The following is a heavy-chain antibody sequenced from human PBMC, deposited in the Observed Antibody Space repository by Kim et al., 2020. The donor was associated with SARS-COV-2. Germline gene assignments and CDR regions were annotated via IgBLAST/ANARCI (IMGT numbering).Heavy chain of an antibody. Sequence: GGSLRLSCAASGFTFSSYGLHWVRQAPGKGLEWVATIRYDGSRIRYADSVKGRLTISRDNSKNTLYLQMNSLRAEDTAVYYCSAYYHDGAFDIWGQGTMVTVSS. D-gene: IGHD3-22*01. CDR3: SAYYHDGAFDI. V-gene: IGHV3-30*02. CDR2: IRYDGSRI. CDR1: GFTFSSYG. J-gene: IGHJ3*02.